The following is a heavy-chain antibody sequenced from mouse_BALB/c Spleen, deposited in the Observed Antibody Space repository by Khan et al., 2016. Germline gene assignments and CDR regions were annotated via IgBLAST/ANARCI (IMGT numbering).Heavy chain of an antibody. CDR2: ISYSGST. CDR1: GYSITSDYA. CDR3: ARGRAFDY. J-gene: IGHJ2*01. Sequence: EVELKQSGPGLVKPSQSLSLTCTVTGYSITSDYAWNWIRQFPGNKLEWMGYISYSGSTSYNPSLKSRISITRDTSKNQFFLQLNSVTTEDTATYYCARGRAFDYWGQGTTLTVSS. D-gene: IGHD3-3*01. V-gene: IGHV3-2*02.